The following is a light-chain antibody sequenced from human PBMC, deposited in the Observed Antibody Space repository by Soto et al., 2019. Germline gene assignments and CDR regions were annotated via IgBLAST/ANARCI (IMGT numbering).Light chain of an antibody. J-gene: IGLJ1*01. V-gene: IGLV2-14*01. CDR3: NTNTRFSTYD. CDR1: SSDVGLYVF. CDR2: EVT. Sequence: QSVLTQPASVSGSPGQSITISCTGASSDVGLYVFVSWYQQHPGKAPKLLIYEVTYRPSGVSSRFSGSKSGNTASLTISGLQAEDEADYYCNTNTRFSTYDVGPGPKVIV.